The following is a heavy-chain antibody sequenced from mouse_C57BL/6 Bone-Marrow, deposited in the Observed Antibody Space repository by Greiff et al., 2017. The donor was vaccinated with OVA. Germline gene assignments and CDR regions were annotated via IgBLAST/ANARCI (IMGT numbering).Heavy chain of an antibody. D-gene: IGHD1-1*01. Sequence: EVQLQQSGPELVKPGASVKMSCKASGYTFTDYNMHWVKQSHGKSLEWLGYFNTNNGGTSYNQKCKGKATLTVNKSSSTAYMELRSLTSDDSAVYYCARDYYGSSYGYFGVWGRVTTDTVSS. J-gene: IGHJ1*03. CDR3: ARDYYGSSYGYFGV. CDR2: FNTNNGGT. V-gene: IGHV1-22*01. CDR1: GYTFTDYN.